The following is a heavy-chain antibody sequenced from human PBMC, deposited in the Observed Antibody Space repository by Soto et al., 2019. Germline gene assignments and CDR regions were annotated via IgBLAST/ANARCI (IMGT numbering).Heavy chain of an antibody. CDR2: IYYSGST. J-gene: IGHJ4*02. Sequence: SETLSLTCTVSGGSISSGDYYWSWIRQPPGKGLEWIGYIYYSGSTYYNPSLKSRVTISVDTPKNQFSLKLSSVTAADTAVYYCARAFDILTRYYFDYWGQGTLVTVSS. CDR1: GGSISSGDYY. D-gene: IGHD3-9*01. CDR3: ARAFDILTRYYFDY. V-gene: IGHV4-30-4*01.